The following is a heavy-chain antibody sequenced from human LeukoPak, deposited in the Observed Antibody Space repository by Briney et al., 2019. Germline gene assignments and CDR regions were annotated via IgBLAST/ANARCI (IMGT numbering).Heavy chain of an antibody. CDR1: GGSISSSNW. CDR2: IYHSGST. D-gene: IGHD1-26*01. CDR3: ARGQGATVPQVGKNWFDP. J-gene: IGHJ5*02. Sequence: PSETLSLTCAVSGGSISSSNWWSWVRQPPGKGLEWIGEIYHSGSTNYNPSLKSRVTISVDTSKNQFSLKLSSVTAADTAVYYCARGQGATVPQVGKNWFDPWGQGTRVIVSS. V-gene: IGHV4-4*02.